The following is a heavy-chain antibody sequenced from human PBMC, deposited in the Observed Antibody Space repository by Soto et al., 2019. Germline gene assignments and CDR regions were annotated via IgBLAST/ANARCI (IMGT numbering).Heavy chain of an antibody. V-gene: IGHV3-11*01. D-gene: IGHD3-10*01. Sequence: QVQLVESGGGLVKPGGSLRLSCAASGFTFSDYYMSWIRQAPGKGLEWVSYISSSGSTIYYADSVKGRFTISRDNAKNSRYRQMNSLSAEGTAVYYWARDLWFGCDAFDIWGQGAMVTVSS. CDR1: GFTFSDYY. CDR3: ARDLWFGCDAFDI. CDR2: ISSSGSTI. J-gene: IGHJ3*02.